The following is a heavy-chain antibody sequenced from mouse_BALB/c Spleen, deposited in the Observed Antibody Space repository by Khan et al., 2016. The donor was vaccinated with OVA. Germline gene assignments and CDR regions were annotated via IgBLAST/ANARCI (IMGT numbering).Heavy chain of an antibody. J-gene: IGHJ3*01. D-gene: IGHD3-1*01. CDR1: GYSITSGYY. CDR3: ARAGRWLDY. CDR2: ITSGGSF. V-gene: IGHV3-6*01. Sequence: EVKLLESGPGLVKPSQSLSLTCSVTGYSITSGYYWNWIRQFPGNKLVWMGYITSGGSFNYNPSLKNRISITRDTPNNQFFLNLNSVTPEDTHTYSCARAGRWLDYWGQGTLVTVSA.